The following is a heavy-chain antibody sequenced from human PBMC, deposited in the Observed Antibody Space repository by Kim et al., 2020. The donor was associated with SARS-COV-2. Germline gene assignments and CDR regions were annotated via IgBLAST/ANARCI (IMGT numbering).Heavy chain of an antibody. V-gene: IGHV4-31*02. D-gene: IGHD3-22*01. CDR3: ARAPIPRIVVVQAFDI. Sequence: PSLKKRVTISLYTSKNQFSRKLSSVTAADTAVYYCARAPIPRIVVVQAFDIWGQGTMVTVSS. J-gene: IGHJ3*02.